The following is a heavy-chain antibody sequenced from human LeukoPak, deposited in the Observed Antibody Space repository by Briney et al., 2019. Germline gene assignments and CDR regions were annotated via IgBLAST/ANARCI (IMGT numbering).Heavy chain of an antibody. D-gene: IGHD6-13*01. CDR3: ARAPAAAATPYYFDY. CDR1: GGSISSYY. V-gene: IGHV4-4*07. CDR2: IYTSGST. Sequence: SETLSLTCTVSGGSISSYYWSWIRQPAGKGLEWIGRIYTSGSTNYNPSLKSRVTISVDKSKNQFSLKLSSVTAADTAVYYCARAPAAAATPYYFDYWGKGTLVTVSS. J-gene: IGHJ4*02.